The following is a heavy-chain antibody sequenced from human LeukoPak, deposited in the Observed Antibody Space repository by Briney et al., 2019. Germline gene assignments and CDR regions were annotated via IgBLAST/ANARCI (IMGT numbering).Heavy chain of an antibody. CDR3: AKRPSDYGDYVSYFDY. D-gene: IGHD4-17*01. CDR2: ISDDGRRK. V-gene: IGHV3-30*18. Sequence: GGSLRLSCAASGFSFISYGMHWVRRAPGKGLEWVGVISDDGRRKDYADSVKGRFTISRDNSKDTLYLQMNSLRAEDTAVYYCAKRPSDYGDYVSYFDYWGQGTLVTVSS. J-gene: IGHJ4*02. CDR1: GFSFISYG.